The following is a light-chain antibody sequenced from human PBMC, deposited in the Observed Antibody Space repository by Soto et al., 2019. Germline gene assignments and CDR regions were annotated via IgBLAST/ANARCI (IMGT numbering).Light chain of an antibody. Sequence: EIVLTQSPASLSLSPGERATLSCRASQSVDSFLAWYQQKPGRTPRLLIYDTSNRATGTPARFSGSGSGTDFTLTISRLEPEDFAVYYCQVRTDWPPFKYTFGQGTKVDIK. CDR2: DTS. CDR1: QSVDSF. V-gene: IGKV3-11*01. CDR3: QVRTDWPPFKYT. J-gene: IGKJ2*01.